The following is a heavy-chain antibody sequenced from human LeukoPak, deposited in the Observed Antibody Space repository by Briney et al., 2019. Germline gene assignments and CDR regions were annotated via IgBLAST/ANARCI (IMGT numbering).Heavy chain of an antibody. CDR2: THHSGSI. Sequence: PSETLSLTCTVSGYSISSDYYWGWIRQPPGKGLEWIGSTHHSGSIFYNPSLKSRVNISVDTSNNQFSLKLTSVTAADTAVYYCARDSPPDYWGQGTLVTVSS. CDR3: ARDSPPDY. J-gene: IGHJ4*02. V-gene: IGHV4-38-2*02. CDR1: GYSISSDYY.